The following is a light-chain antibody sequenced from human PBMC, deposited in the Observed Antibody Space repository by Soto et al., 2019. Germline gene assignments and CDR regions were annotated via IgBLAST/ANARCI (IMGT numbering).Light chain of an antibody. J-gene: IGKJ1*01. Sequence: DIQMTQSPSSMSASVGDRVTITCRASQSISSYLNWYQQKPVKAPKLLIYAASSLQSGVPSRFSGSGSATDFTLTISSLQPEDFATYYCQQSYSTPTWTFGQGNKVEIK. CDR3: QQSYSTPTWT. CDR1: QSISSY. CDR2: AAS. V-gene: IGKV1-39*01.